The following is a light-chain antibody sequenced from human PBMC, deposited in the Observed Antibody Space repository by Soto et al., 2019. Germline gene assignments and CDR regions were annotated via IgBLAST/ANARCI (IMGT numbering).Light chain of an antibody. J-gene: IGLJ1*01. V-gene: IGLV2-14*01. CDR1: SSDVGGYNY. Sequence: QSVLTQPASVSGSPGQSITFSCTGTSSDVGGYNYVSWYQQHPGRAPKLLIYDVSYRPSGVSSRFSGSKSGNTASLTISGLQAEDEADYYCSSYTRSNTYVLGTGTKLTVL. CDR3: SSYTRSNTYV. CDR2: DVS.